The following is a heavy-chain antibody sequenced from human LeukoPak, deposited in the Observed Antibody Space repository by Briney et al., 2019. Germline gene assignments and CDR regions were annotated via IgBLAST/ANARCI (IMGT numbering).Heavy chain of an antibody. V-gene: IGHV4-38-2*02. CDR3: ARSSSGWLQGIDY. CDR2: IYHSGST. D-gene: IGHD6-19*01. Sequence: PSETLSLTCTVSGYSISSGYYWGWIRQPPGKGLEWIGSIYHSGSTYYNPSLKSRVTISVDTSKNQFSLKLSSVTAADTAVYYCARSSSGWLQGIDYWGQGTLVTVSS. CDR1: GYSISSGYY. J-gene: IGHJ4*02.